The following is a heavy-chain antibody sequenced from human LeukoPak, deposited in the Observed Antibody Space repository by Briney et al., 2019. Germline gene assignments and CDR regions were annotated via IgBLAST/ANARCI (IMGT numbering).Heavy chain of an antibody. J-gene: IGHJ4*02. V-gene: IGHV4-59*08. CDR1: GVSISSYY. CDR2: IYYSGST. Sequence: SETLSLTCTVSGVSISSYYWSWIRQPPGKGLEWIGYIYYSGSTNYNPSLKSRVTILVDTSKNQFSLKLSSVTAADTAVYYCARGTRNFDYWGQGTLVTVSS. D-gene: IGHD3/OR15-3a*01. CDR3: ARGTRNFDY.